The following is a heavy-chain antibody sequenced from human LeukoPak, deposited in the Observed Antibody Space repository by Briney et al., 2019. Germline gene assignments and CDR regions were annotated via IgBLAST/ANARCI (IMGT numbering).Heavy chain of an antibody. J-gene: IGHJ5*02. Sequence: PSETLSLTCTVSGGSISSYYWSWIRQPPGKGLEWIGYIYYSGSPYYNPSLKSRVTISVDTSKNQFSLKLSSVTAADTAVYYCGGSGSYHYNWFDPWGQGTLVTVSS. CDR3: GGSGSYHYNWFDP. D-gene: IGHD3-10*01. CDR2: IYYSGSP. V-gene: IGHV4-59*04. CDR1: GGSISSYY.